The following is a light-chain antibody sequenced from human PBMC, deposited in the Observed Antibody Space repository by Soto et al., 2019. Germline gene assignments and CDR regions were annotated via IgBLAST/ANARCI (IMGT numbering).Light chain of an antibody. Sequence: QSALTQPRSVSGSPGQSVTISCTGTSSDIGGYNYVSWYQQHPGKAPKLMIYDVAKRPSGVPDRFSGSKSGNTASLTIYGLQAEDEADYYCCSYAGSYTHVFGAGTKVTVL. V-gene: IGLV2-11*01. J-gene: IGLJ1*01. CDR2: DVA. CDR3: CSYAGSYTHV. CDR1: SSDIGGYNY.